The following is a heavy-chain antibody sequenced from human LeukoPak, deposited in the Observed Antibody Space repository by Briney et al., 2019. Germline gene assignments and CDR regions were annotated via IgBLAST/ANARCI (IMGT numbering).Heavy chain of an antibody. CDR3: ARHPGGSSSYYFDY. CDR1: GFTFSSYA. Sequence: GGSLRLSCAASGFTFSSYAMTWVRQAPGKGLEWVSAISGSGGSTSYADSVEGRFTISRDNAKNTLYLQMNSLRAEDTAVYYCARHPGGSSSYYFDYWGQGTLVTVSS. D-gene: IGHD1-26*01. J-gene: IGHJ4*02. V-gene: IGHV3-23*01. CDR2: ISGSGGST.